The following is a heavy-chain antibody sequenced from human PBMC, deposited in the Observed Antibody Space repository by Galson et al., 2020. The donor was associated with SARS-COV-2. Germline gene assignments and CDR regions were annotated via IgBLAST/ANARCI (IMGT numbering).Heavy chain of an antibody. CDR1: GFSLSTDGVG. CDR3: VRTLASAATAFGF. D-gene: IGHD6-13*01. V-gene: IGHV2-5*02. CDR2: IYWDDDK. J-gene: IGHJ4*02. Sequence: SGPTLVKPTETLTLTCTFSGFSLSTDGVGVGWVRQPPGKALERLALIYWDDDKRYSPSLKRRLTITKATSKSQVDLTMTNMDPADTATCYCVRTLASAATAFGFWVQGTLVAVSS.